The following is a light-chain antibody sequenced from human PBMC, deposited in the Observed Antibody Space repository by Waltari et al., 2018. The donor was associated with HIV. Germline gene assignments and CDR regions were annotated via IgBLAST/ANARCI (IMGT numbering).Light chain of an antibody. Sequence: QSALTQPPSASGSPVQSVAISCTGSSNDIGPYNFVHWYQHHPDKAPKLLIYDVTRRPPGIPDRFSGTKSGYTASLTVSDLQVEDEADYYCVSYTEKDTFLLFGGGTKLAV. V-gene: IGLV2-8*01. CDR2: DVT. J-gene: IGLJ2*01. CDR1: SNDIGPYNF. CDR3: VSYTEKDTFLL.